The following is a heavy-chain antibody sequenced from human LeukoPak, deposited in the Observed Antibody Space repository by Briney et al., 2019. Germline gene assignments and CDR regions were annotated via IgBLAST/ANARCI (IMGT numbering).Heavy chain of an antibody. CDR1: GFTFSYYW. J-gene: IGHJ4*02. D-gene: IGHD2-8*02. CDR3: ASKGCTGGNCKHYFDY. Sequence: GGSLRLSCAASGFTFSYYWMSWVRQAPGKGLEWVANIKQDGSGEYYVDSVKGRFTISRDNAKNSLYLQMNSLRAGDTAVYYCASKGCTGGNCKHYFDYWGQGTLVTVAS. CDR2: IKQDGSGE. V-gene: IGHV3-7*03.